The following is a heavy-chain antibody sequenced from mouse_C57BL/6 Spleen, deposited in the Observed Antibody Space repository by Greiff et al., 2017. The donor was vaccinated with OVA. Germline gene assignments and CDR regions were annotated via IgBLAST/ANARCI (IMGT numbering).Heavy chain of an antibody. CDR2: ISNLAYSI. CDR3: ARLGDWEAWYFDV. J-gene: IGHJ1*03. CDR1: GFTFSDYG. D-gene: IGHD4-1*01. V-gene: IGHV5-15*01. Sequence: DVMLVESGGGLVQPGGSLKLSCAASGFTFSDYGMAWVRQAPRKGPEWVAFISNLAYSIYYADTVTGRFTISRENAKNTLYLEMSSLRSEDTAMYYCARLGDWEAWYFDVWGTGTTVTVSS.